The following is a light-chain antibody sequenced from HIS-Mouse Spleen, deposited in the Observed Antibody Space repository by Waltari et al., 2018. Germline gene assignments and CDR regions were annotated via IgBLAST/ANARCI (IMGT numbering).Light chain of an antibody. Sequence: QSALTQPASVSGSPGQSITISCTGTSSDVGGYNYLSWYQQHPGKAPKLMIYDVSNRPSGVSNRFSGSKSGNTASLTISGLQAEDEADYYCSSYTSSSTSRVFGGGTKLTVL. CDR2: DVS. J-gene: IGLJ3*02. V-gene: IGLV2-14*03. CDR3: SSYTSSSTSRV. CDR1: SSDVGGYNY.